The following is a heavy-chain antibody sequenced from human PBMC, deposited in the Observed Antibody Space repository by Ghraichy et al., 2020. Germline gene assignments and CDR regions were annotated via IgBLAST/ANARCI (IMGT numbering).Heavy chain of an antibody. CDR3: ARRLKDITTVADVITYDGLDD. V-gene: IGHV4-34*01. CDR1: GGSFSGYY. CDR2: INHSGST. J-gene: IGHJ6*02. Sequence: SETLSLTCAVSGGSFSGYYWSWIRQPPGKGLEWIGEINHSGSTNYNPSLKSRVTISVDTSKNQFSLKLSSVTAADTAVYHCARRLKDITTVADVITYDGLDDWGQGTTVTVSS. D-gene: IGHD3-3*01.